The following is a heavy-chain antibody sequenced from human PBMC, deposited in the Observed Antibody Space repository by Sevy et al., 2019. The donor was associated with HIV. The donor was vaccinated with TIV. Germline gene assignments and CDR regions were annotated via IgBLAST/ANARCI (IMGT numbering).Heavy chain of an antibody. J-gene: IGHJ6*02. CDR1: GFTFSTYA. V-gene: IGHV3-23*01. D-gene: IGHD2-2*01. Sequence: GVSLRLSCAASGFTFSTYAMSWVRQAPGKGLEWVSTISGSGDNTYYADSVMGRFTISRDNSKNTLFLQMNSLRAEDTAVFYCAKFGWSMVVPAVLGRRRNYYYGMDVWGQGTTVTVSS. CDR2: ISGSGDNT. CDR3: AKFGWSMVVPAVLGRRRNYYYGMDV.